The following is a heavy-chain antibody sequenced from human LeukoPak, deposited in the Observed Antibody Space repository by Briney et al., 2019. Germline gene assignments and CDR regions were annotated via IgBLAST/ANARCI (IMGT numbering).Heavy chain of an antibody. CDR3: ARRGGGYLPSLFDY. CDR2: ISAYNGNT. V-gene: IGHV1-18*01. CDR1: GYTFTSYG. D-gene: IGHD2-2*01. Sequence: ASVKVSCKASGYTFTSYGISWVRQAPGQGLEWMGWISAYNGNTNYAQKLQGRVTMTTDTSTSTAYMELRSLRSDDTTVYYCARRGGGYLPSLFDYWGQGTLVTVSS. J-gene: IGHJ4*02.